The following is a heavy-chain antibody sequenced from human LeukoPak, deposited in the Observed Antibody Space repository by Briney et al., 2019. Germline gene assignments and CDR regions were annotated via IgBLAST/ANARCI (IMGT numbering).Heavy chain of an antibody. CDR2: ISAGGRTT. D-gene: IGHD3-3*01. CDR3: ASWAGNTQSDSWSGPFDY. J-gene: IGHJ4*02. CDR1: GFTFSDYY. Sequence: GGSLRLSCAASGFTFSDYYMSWIRQAPGKGLEWVSYISAGGRTTFYADSVTGRFTISRDNAKNSLYLQMSSLRVEDTAVYYCASWAGNTQSDSWSGPFDYWGQGSLVTVSS. V-gene: IGHV3-11*04.